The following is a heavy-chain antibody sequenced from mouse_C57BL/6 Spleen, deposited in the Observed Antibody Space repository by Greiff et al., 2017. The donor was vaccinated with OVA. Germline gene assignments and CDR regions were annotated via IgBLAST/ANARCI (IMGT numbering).Heavy chain of an antibody. D-gene: IGHD1-1*01. CDR1: GFAFSSSW. V-gene: IGHV1-82*01. J-gene: IGHJ2*01. CDR3: ERTLYYYDSSYDFDY. Sequence: QVQLQQSGPELVKPGASVKISCTASGFAFSSSWMNWVKQRPGKGLEWIGRIYPGDGDTNYNAKFKGKATLTADKSSSTAYMQLSSLTSEDSAVYFGERTLYYYDSSYDFDYWGQGTTLTVSS. CDR2: IYPGDGDT.